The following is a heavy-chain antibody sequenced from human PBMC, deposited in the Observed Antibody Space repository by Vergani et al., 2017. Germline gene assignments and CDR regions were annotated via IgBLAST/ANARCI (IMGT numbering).Heavy chain of an antibody. CDR1: GYTFTDYF. J-gene: IGHJ4*02. V-gene: IGHV1-2*02. D-gene: IGHD2-2*01. CDR3: ARVGTSSNRDSFDY. CDR2: INPNRGGT. Sequence: QVQLVQSGAEVKKPGASVKVSCKASGYTFTDYFMHWVRQAPGQGLEWMGWINPNRGGTNYAQKFQGRVTMTRDTSISTAYMELSNLSSDDTAVYYCARVGTSSNRDSFDYWGQGTLVTVSS.